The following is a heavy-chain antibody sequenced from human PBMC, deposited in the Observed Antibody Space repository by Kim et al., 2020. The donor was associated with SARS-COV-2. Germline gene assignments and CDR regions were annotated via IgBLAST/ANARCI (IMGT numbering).Heavy chain of an antibody. CDR2: ISWNSGSI. CDR3: AKGPIAVAGYYFDY. V-gene: IGHV3-9*01. J-gene: IGHJ4*02. CDR1: GFTFDDYA. D-gene: IGHD6-19*01. Sequence: GGSLRLSCAASGFTFDDYAMHWVRQAPGKGLEWVSGISWNSGSIGYADSVKGRFTISRDNAKNSLYLQMNSLRAEDTALYYCAKGPIAVAGYYFDYWGQG.